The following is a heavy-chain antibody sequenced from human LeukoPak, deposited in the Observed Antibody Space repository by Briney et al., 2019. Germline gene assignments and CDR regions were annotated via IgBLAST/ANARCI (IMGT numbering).Heavy chain of an antibody. J-gene: IGHJ6*02. D-gene: IGHD3-3*01. V-gene: IGHV3-23*01. CDR3: ARGTFWSGYYLEDSMDV. Sequence: GGSLRLSCAASGFTFGSYAMSWVRQAPGKGLEWVSYISGRGGSTFYADSVKGRLTISRDNSKNTLFLQMNSLRAEDTAMYYCARGTFWSGYYLEDSMDVWGQGTTVTVSS. CDR2: ISGRGGST. CDR1: GFTFGSYA.